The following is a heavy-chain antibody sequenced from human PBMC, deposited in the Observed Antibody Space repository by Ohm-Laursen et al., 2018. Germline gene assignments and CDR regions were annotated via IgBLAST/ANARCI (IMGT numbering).Heavy chain of an antibody. CDR1: GGSMSSYY. J-gene: IGHJ4*02. D-gene: IGHD3-16*01. CDR3: ATLGGVPG. V-gene: IGHV4-59*01. CDR2: IYYSGST. Sequence: GTLSLTCTVSGGSMSSYYWSWIRQPAGKGLEWIGYIYYSGSTSYNPSLKSRVTMSVDTSKNQFSLKLSSVTAADEAVYYCATLGGVPGWGQGTLVTVSS.